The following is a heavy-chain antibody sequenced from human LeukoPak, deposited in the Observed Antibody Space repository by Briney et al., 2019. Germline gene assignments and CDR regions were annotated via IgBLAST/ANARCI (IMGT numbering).Heavy chain of an antibody. Sequence: GGSLRLSCAASGFTFSSYGMHWVRQAPGKGLEWVAFIRYDGSNKYYADSVKGRFTISRDNSKNTLYLQMNSLRAEDTAVYYCARARRQWLDPFDYWGQGTLVTVSS. J-gene: IGHJ4*02. CDR2: IRYDGSNK. CDR3: ARARRQWLDPFDY. D-gene: IGHD6-19*01. CDR1: GFTFSSYG. V-gene: IGHV3-30*02.